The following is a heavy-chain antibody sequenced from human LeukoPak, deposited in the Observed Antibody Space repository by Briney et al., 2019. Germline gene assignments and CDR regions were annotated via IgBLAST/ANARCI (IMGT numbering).Heavy chain of an antibody. CDR3: ATNRAGTYDRPFDI. J-gene: IGHJ3*02. CDR2: IYYSGNT. V-gene: IGHV4-59*08. D-gene: IGHD1-26*01. Sequence: SETLSLTCTVSGGSISSYYWSWIRQPPGKGLEWIGYIYYSGNTNYNPSLKSRVTISIDTSKNQFSLELSSVTATDTAVYFCATNRAGTYDRPFDIWGQGTMVTVSS. CDR1: GGSISSYY.